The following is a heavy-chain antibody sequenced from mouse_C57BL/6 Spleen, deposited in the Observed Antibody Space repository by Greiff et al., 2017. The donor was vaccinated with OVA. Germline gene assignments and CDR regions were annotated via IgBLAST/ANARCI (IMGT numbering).Heavy chain of an antibody. J-gene: IGHJ3*01. V-gene: IGHV5-17*01. CDR1: GFTFSDYG. Sequence: EVQGVESGGGLVKPGGSLKLSCAASGFTFSDYGMHWVRQAPEKGLEWVAYISSGSSTIYYAPTVKGRFTISRDNAQNTLFLQMTSLGSEDTAMYYCARGNYGAYWGQGTLVTVSA. CDR2: ISSGSSTI. D-gene: IGHD2-1*01. CDR3: ARGNYGAY.